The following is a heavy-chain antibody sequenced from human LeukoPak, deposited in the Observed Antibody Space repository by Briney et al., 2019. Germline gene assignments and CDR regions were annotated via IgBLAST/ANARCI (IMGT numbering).Heavy chain of an antibody. J-gene: IGHJ4*02. V-gene: IGHV3-23*01. Sequence: GGSLRLSCAASGFTFSSYAMSWVRQAPGKGLEWVSAISGSAISTYYADSVKGRFTISRDNSKNTLYLQMNSLRAEDTAVYYCAKSTMAARPLGYWGQGTLVTVSS. CDR1: GFTFSSYA. CDR2: ISGSAIST. D-gene: IGHD6-6*01. CDR3: AKSTMAARPLGY.